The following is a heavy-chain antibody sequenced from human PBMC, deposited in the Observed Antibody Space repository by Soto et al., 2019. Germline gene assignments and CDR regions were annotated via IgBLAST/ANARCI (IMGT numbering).Heavy chain of an antibody. CDR3: SIVNYDFWSGYYLNWFDP. Sequence: ASVKVSCTASGYTFTSYGIIWARQDPGQGLEWMGWISAYNGNTNYAQKLQGRVTMTTDTSTSTAYMELRSLRSDDTAVYYCSIVNYDFWSGYYLNWFDPWGQGTLVTVSS. CDR1: GYTFTSYG. J-gene: IGHJ5*02. V-gene: IGHV1-18*01. D-gene: IGHD3-3*01. CDR2: ISAYNGNT.